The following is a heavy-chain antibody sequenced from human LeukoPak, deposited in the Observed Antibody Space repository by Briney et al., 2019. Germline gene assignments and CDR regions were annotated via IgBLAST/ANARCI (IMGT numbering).Heavy chain of an antibody. CDR3: VRSKSGTYGWFDP. J-gene: IGHJ5*02. CDR1: GGSISNYF. V-gene: IGHV4-59*01. Sequence: PSETLSLTCTVSGGSISNYFWRWIRQPPGKGLEWIGYIYYTGSANYSPSLKSRVTISIDTSKTQFSLKVSSVTAADTAIYYCVRSKSGTYGWFDPWGQGTLVTVFS. CDR2: IYYTGSA. D-gene: IGHD4-17*01.